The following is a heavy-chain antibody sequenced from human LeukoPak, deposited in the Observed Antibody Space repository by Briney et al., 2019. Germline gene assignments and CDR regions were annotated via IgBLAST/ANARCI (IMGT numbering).Heavy chain of an antibody. D-gene: IGHD6-25*01. CDR1: GYTFTGYY. CDR2: INPNSGGT. J-gene: IGHJ6*03. Sequence: ASVKVSCKASGYTFTGYYMHWVRQAPGQGLEWMGWINPNSGGTNYAQKFQGRVTMTRDTSISTAYMELSRLRSDDTAVYYCARDRQLGGYSSGCCFYYYYMDVWGKGTTVTVSS. CDR3: ARDRQLGGYSSGCCFYYYYMDV. V-gene: IGHV1-2*02.